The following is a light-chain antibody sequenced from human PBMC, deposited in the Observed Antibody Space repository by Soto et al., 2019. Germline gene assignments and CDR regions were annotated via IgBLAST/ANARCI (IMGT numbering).Light chain of an antibody. CDR3: QQYNNWPPIT. J-gene: IGKJ5*01. CDR1: QGISSY. CDR2: AAS. Sequence: IHVTKSPSFLSAYIGDRLTITCRASQGISSYLAWYQQKPGKAPKLLIYAASTLQSGVPSRFSGSGSGTEFTLTISSLQSEDFAVYFCQQYNNWPPITFGRVTRLEI. V-gene: IGKV1-9*01.